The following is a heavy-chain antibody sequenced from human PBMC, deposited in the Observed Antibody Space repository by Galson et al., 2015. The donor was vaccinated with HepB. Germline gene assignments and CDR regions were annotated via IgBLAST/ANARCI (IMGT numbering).Heavy chain of an antibody. CDR3: AKDSSGNYPDWFDP. V-gene: IGHV3-23*01. CDR2: ISACGGGT. CDR1: GFTLTTSA. Sequence: SLRLSCAASGFTLTTSAMTWVRQAPGEGLEWVSTISACGGGTYYVDSVKGRFTISRDNSKNTLYLQMNSLRAEDTAVYYCAKDSSGNYPDWFDPWGQGTLVTVSS. D-gene: IGHD1-26*01. J-gene: IGHJ5*02.